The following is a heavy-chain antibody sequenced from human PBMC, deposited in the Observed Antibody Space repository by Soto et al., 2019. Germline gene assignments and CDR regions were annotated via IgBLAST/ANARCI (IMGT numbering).Heavy chain of an antibody. J-gene: IGHJ4*02. Sequence: EVQLAESGGGLVKPGGSLRLSCAASGFTFSNAWMSWVRQAPGKGLEWVGRIKSKTDGGTTDYAAPVKGRFTISRDDSKNTLYLQMNSLKTEDTAVYYCTTGHYYDSSGYYPEFWGQGTLVTVSS. CDR1: GFTFSNAW. D-gene: IGHD3-22*01. CDR2: IKSKTDGGTT. V-gene: IGHV3-15*01. CDR3: TTGHYYDSSGYYPEF.